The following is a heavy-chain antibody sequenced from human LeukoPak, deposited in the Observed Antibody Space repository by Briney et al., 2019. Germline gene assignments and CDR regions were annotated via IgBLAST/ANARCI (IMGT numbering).Heavy chain of an antibody. CDR2: MNPNSGNT. CDR1: GYTFTSYD. D-gene: IGHD3-22*01. CDR3: LYSSGYYSIYAFDI. J-gene: IGHJ3*02. Sequence: ASVKVSRKASGYTFTSYDINWVRQATGQGLEWMGWMNPNSGNTGYAQKFQGRVTMTRSTSISTAYMELSSLRSEDTAVYYCLYSSGYYSIYAFDIWGQGTMVTVSS. V-gene: IGHV1-8*01.